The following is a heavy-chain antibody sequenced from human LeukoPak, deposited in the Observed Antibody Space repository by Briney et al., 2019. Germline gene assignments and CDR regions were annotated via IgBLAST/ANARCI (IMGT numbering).Heavy chain of an antibody. CDR1: GYTFTSYD. Sequence: GASVKVSCKASGYTFTSYDINWVRQATGQGLEWMGWMNPNSGNTGYAQKFQGRVTMTRNTSISTAYMELSSLRSEDTAVYYCARGGGGDMNGYDPFDYWGQGTLVTASS. CDR2: MNPNSGNT. D-gene: IGHD5-12*01. CDR3: ARGGGGDMNGYDPFDY. V-gene: IGHV1-8*01. J-gene: IGHJ4*02.